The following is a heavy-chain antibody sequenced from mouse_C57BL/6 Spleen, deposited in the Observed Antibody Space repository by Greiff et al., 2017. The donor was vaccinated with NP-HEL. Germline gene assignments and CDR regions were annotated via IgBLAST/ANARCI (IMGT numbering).Heavy chain of an antibody. J-gene: IGHJ1*03. D-gene: IGHD1-1*01. Sequence: VQLQQSGAELVRPGASVTLSCKASGYTFTDYEMHWVKQTPVHGLEWIGAIDPETGGTAYNQKFKGKAILTADKSSSTAYMELRSLTSEDSAVYYCTREGALRRCDWYFDVWGTGTTVTVSS. CDR2: IDPETGGT. V-gene: IGHV1-15*01. CDR1: GYTFTDYE. CDR3: TREGALRRCDWYFDV.